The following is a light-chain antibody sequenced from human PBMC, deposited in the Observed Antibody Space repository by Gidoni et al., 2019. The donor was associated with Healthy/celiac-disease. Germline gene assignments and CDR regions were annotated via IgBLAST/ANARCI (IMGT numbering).Light chain of an antibody. J-gene: IGKJ4*01. CDR2: AAS. V-gene: IGKV1-39*01. CDR1: QIIISY. Sequence: DNHMTHSPSSRTASGRNRVTITCRASQIIISYLNWYQQKPGKAPKLLIYAASSLQSGVPSRFSGSGSGTDFTLTISSLQPEDFATYYCQQSYSTPLTFGGGTKVEIK. CDR3: QQSYSTPLT.